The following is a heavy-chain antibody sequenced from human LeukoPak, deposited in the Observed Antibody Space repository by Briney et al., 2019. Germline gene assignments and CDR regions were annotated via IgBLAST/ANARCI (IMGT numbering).Heavy chain of an antibody. CDR3: ARSFWGAYSDY. CDR1: GFTFRTYW. J-gene: IGHJ4*02. CDR2: INTDGSNT. D-gene: IGHD3-3*01. V-gene: IGHV3-74*01. Sequence: PGRSLRLSCAASGFTFRTYWMHWVRQAPGKGLVWVSRINTDGSNTFYADSVKGRFTISRDNAKNTLYLQMNSLRAEDTAVYYCARSFWGAYSDYWGQGTLVTVSS.